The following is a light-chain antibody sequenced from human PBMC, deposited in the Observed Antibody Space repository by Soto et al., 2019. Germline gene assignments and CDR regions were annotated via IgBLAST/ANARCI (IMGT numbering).Light chain of an antibody. CDR2: DAS. CDR1: QSISIW. V-gene: IGKV1-5*01. Sequence: EIQLTQSPSTLSASVGDRVTITCRASQSISIWLAWYQQKPGKAPNILIYDASTLVSGVPSRFSGSGSGTEFTLTISSLQPDDFATYYCQQYNNYFSWTFGQGTKVDIK. J-gene: IGKJ1*01. CDR3: QQYNNYFSWT.